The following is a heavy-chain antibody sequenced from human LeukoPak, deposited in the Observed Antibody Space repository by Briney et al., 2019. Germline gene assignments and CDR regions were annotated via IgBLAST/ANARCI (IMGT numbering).Heavy chain of an antibody. D-gene: IGHD6-13*01. J-gene: IGHJ4*02. CDR1: GFTVSSNY. Sequence: GGSLRLSCAASGFTVSSNYMSWVRQAPGKGLVWVSRINSDGRSTSYADSLKGRFTISRDNAKNTLYLQMNSLRVEDTAVYYCARGRITSSWYYFDYWGQGTLVTVSS. CDR3: ARGRITSSWYYFDY. CDR2: INSDGRST. V-gene: IGHV3-74*01.